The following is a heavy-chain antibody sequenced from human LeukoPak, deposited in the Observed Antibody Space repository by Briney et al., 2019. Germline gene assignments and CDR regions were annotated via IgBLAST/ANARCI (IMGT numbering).Heavy chain of an antibody. V-gene: IGHV3-66*01. Sequence: GGSLRLSCAASGFTVSSNYMSWVRQAPGKGLEWVSVIYSGGSTYYADSVKGRFTISRDNSKNTLYLQMNSLRAEDTAVYYCARDGQQWLDHDAFDIWGQGTMVTVSS. CDR3: ARDGQQWLDHDAFDI. CDR1: GFTVSSNY. J-gene: IGHJ3*02. CDR2: IYSGGST. D-gene: IGHD6-19*01.